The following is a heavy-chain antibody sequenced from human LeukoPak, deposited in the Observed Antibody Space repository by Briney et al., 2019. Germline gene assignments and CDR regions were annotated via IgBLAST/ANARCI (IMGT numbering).Heavy chain of an antibody. D-gene: IGHD4-17*01. CDR1: GGSFSGYY. Sequence: SQTLSLTCAVSGGSFSGYYWSWIRQPPGKGLEWIGEINHSGSTNYNPSLKSRVTISVDTYKNQFSLKLSSVTGADTAVYYCARDLADYGEPFDYWGQGTLVTVSS. CDR2: INHSGST. J-gene: IGHJ4*02. CDR3: ARDLADYGEPFDY. V-gene: IGHV4-34*01.